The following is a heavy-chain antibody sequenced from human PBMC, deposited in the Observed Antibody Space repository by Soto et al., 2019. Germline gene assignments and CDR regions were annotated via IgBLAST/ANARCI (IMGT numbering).Heavy chain of an antibody. Sequence: GGSLRLSCAASGFTFSSYAMSWVRQAPGKGLEWVSAISGSGGSTYYADSVKGRFTISRGNSKNTLYLQMNSLRAEDTAVYYCAKRGLGYCSTTSCRGRWFDPWGQGTLVTVSS. CDR1: GFTFSSYA. CDR3: AKRGLGYCSTTSCRGRWFDP. CDR2: ISGSGGST. D-gene: IGHD2-2*01. V-gene: IGHV3-23*01. J-gene: IGHJ5*02.